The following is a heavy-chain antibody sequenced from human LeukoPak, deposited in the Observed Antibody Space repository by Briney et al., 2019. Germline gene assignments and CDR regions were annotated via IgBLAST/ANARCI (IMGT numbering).Heavy chain of an antibody. D-gene: IGHD3-10*01. J-gene: IGHJ4*02. CDR1: GFTFSSYS. Sequence: PGGSLRLSCAASGFTFSSYSMNWVRQAPGKGLEWVSGISASGGITYYADSVRGRFTISRDNSKNTLYLHMNSLRAEDTAVYYCSTPPGVRGDSWGQGTLVTVSS. CDR2: ISASGGIT. V-gene: IGHV3-23*01. CDR3: STPPGVRGDS.